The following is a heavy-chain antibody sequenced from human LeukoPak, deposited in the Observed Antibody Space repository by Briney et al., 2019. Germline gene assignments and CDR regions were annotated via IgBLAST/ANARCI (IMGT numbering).Heavy chain of an antibody. D-gene: IGHD2-2*01. Sequence: GGSLRLSCAASGFTFNDYYMSWIRQAPGKGLEWVSYISSSSSYTNYADSVKGRFTISRDNAKNSLYLQMNSLRAEDTAVYYCARSPPANGESSFDIWGQGTTVTVSS. CDR3: ARSPPANGESSFDI. CDR1: GFTFNDYY. CDR2: ISSSSSYT. J-gene: IGHJ3*02. V-gene: IGHV3-11*06.